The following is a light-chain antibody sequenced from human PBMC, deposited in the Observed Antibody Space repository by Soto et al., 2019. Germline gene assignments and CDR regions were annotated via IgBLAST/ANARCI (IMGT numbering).Light chain of an antibody. V-gene: IGKV1D-12*01. CDR1: QGISRW. Sequence: DIQMTQSPSSVSASVGDRFTITCLAIQGISRWLAWYQQKPGKAPKLLIYAASSLQSGVPSRFRGSGSGTDFTLTISSLQPEDFETYYCQQANSFPITFGQGTRLEIK. J-gene: IGKJ5*01. CDR2: AAS. CDR3: QQANSFPIT.